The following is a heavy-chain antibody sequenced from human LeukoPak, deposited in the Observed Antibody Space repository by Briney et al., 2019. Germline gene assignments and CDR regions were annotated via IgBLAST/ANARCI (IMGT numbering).Heavy chain of an antibody. CDR1: GYTFTSYY. CDR2: IIPIFGTA. V-gene: IGHV1-69*13. J-gene: IGHJ3*02. D-gene: IGHD1-26*01. CDR3: ARGYPHDAFDI. Sequence: SVKVSCKASGYTFTSYYMHWVRQAPGQGLEWMGGIIPIFGTANYAQKFQGRVTITADEPTSTAYMELSSLRSEDTAVYYCARGYPHDAFDIWGQGTMVTVSS.